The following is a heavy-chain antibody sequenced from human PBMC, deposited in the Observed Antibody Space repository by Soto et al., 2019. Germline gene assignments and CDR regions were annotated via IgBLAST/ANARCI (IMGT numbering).Heavy chain of an antibody. CDR3: AKDSRYTGNVRAFDI. D-gene: IGHD2-2*02. CDR1: GFTFSSYA. V-gene: IGHV3-23*01. CDR2: ISGGGGST. Sequence: GGSLRLSCAASGFTFSSYAMTWVRQAPGKGLEWVSAISGGGGSTYYADSVRGRFTISRDNSKNTLFLQMSSLGAEDTAVYYCAKDSRYTGNVRAFDIWGQGTMVTVSS. J-gene: IGHJ3*02.